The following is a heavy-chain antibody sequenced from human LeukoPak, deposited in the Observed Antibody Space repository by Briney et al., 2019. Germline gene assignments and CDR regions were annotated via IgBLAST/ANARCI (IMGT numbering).Heavy chain of an antibody. Sequence: GGSLRLSCAASGFTVSSNYMSWVRQAPGKGLEWVSVIYNDGSSYYEDSVKGRFNISRENSKNTLYLQMNSLRAEDTAVYYCATGFFYYYYMDVWGKGTTVTVSS. CDR3: ATGFFYYYYMDV. J-gene: IGHJ6*03. CDR2: IYNDGSS. V-gene: IGHV3-66*01. CDR1: GFTVSSNY.